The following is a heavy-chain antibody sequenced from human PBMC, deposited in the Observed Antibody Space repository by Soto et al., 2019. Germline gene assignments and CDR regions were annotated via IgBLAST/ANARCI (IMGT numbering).Heavy chain of an antibody. D-gene: IGHD1-1*01. CDR2: IYHSGST. CDR1: GGSIISGRSS. CDR3: VRESTTSGPNWFDT. J-gene: IGHJ5*02. Sequence: SETLSLTCSVSGGSIISGRSSWNWIRQSPGKGLEWIAYIYHSGSTYYNPSLKSRVTISVDRSEDQFSLKLTSVTAADTAVYYCVRESTTSGPNWFDTWGPGILVTVS. V-gene: IGHV4-30-2*06.